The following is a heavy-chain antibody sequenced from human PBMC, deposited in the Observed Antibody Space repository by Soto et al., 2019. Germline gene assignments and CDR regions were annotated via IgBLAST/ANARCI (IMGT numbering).Heavy chain of an antibody. CDR3: ASGDCSGGSCYSWYFDL. CDR2: IIPIFGTA. Sequence: QVQLVQSGAEVKKPGSSVKVSCKASGGTFSSYAISWVRQAPGQGLEWMGGIIPIFGTANYAQKFKGRVTITAGESTSTAYMERSSLRSEDTAVYYCASGDCSGGSCYSWYFDLWGRGTLVTVSS. CDR1: GGTFSSYA. D-gene: IGHD2-15*01. J-gene: IGHJ2*01. V-gene: IGHV1-69*01.